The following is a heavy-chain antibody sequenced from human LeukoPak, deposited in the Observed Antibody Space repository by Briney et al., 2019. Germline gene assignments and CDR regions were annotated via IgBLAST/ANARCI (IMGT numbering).Heavy chain of an antibody. CDR1: GGSISSGGYS. V-gene: IGHV4-30-2*01. CDR3: SRGRFSWQAPSAF. CDR2: IYHSGST. Sequence: SQTLSLTCAVSGGSISSGGYSWSWIRQPPGKGLEWIGYIYHSGSTYYNPSLKSRVTISVDRSKKQLSLKLRYVTAADTALYSCSRGRFSWQAPSAFWGQGTLVSVSS. J-gene: IGHJ4*02. D-gene: IGHD5-24*01.